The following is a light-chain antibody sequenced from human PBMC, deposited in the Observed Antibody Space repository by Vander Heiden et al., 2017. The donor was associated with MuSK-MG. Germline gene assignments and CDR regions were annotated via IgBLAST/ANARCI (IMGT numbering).Light chain of an antibody. CDR2: GNT. Sequence: SSLTPPSSVSRPREQQFTISRSGNSSKIGEGYDVDWYRQLPGTAPKLLVYGNTNRPSGGPDRFSAFTSGTSAYFAITGLRAEEEDDYYCQSYATYMRDSLVFGGASNLT. J-gene: IGLJ3*02. CDR3: QSYATYMRDSLV. V-gene: IGLV1-40*01. CDR1: SSKIGEGYD.